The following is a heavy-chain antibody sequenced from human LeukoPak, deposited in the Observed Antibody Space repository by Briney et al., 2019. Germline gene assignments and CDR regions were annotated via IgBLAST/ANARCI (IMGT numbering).Heavy chain of an antibody. CDR2: ITWDGGST. J-gene: IGHJ3*02. D-gene: IGHD3-3*01. Sequence: GGFLRLSCAASGFTFDDYTMHWVRQAPGKGLEWVSLITWDGGSTYYADSVKGRFTISRDNSKNMLHLQMNSLGVEDTAVYYCARDLPGITIFGAFDIWGQGTMVTVSS. CDR1: GFTFDDYT. V-gene: IGHV3-43*01. CDR3: ARDLPGITIFGAFDI.